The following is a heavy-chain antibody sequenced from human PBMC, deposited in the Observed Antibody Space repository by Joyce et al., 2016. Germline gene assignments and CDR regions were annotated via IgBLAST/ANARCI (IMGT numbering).Heavy chain of an antibody. CDR2: MNLNRGGT. J-gene: IGHJ2*01. Sequence: QVQLVQSGAEVKKPGASVKVSCKASGYTFTDYYIPWVRQAPGQGLEWMGGMNLNRGGTEYPQKFQGRVTMTRDTSIRTAYMELTGLRADDTVVYYCARGDLRTSSPLFWYFALWGRGTLVTVSS. CDR1: GYTFTDYY. CDR3: ARGDLRTSSPLFWYFAL. V-gene: IGHV1-2*05. D-gene: IGHD2-2*01.